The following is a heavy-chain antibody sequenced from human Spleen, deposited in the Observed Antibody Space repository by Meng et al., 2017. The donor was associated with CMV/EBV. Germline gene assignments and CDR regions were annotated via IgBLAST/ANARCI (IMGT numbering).Heavy chain of an antibody. V-gene: IGHV3-11*01. J-gene: IGHJ4*02. CDR3: ARLMVRGASRLDY. Sequence: GESLKISCAASGFTFSDYYMSWIRQAPGKGLEWVSYIGSSGSTIYYADSVKGRFTITRDNAKNSLYLQMNSLRAEDTAVYYCARLMVRGASRLDYWGQGTLVTVSS. CDR2: IGSSGSTI. CDR1: GFTFSDYY. D-gene: IGHD3-10*01.